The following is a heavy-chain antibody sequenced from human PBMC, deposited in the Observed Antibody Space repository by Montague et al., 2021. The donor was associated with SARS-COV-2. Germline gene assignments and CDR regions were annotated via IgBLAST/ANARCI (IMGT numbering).Heavy chain of an antibody. J-gene: IGHJ4*02. V-gene: IGHV4-39*01. Sequence: SETLSLTCTVSGDSISSSSYNWGWTRQPPGKGLEWIGSVHYSGRPYYNPSLKSRVTIYVDTSKNQLPLKLSSVTAADTAVYYCTRHVHMTWPEPSPGFDYWGQGTLVTVSS. CDR1: GDSISSSSYN. CDR3: TRHVHMTWPEPSPGFDY. D-gene: IGHD1-1*01. CDR2: VHYSGRP.